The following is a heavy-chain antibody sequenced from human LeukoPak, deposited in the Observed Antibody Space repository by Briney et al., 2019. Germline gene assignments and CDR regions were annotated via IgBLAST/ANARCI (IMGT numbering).Heavy chain of an antibody. CDR3: ARESIAAAGTKPFDY. Sequence: GGSLRLSCAASGFTFSSYWMSWVRQAPGKGLEWVANIKQDGSEKYYVDSVKGRFTISRDNAKNSLYLQMNSLRAEDTAVNYCARESIAAAGTKPFDYWGQGTLVTVSS. D-gene: IGHD6-13*01. J-gene: IGHJ4*02. CDR1: GFTFSSYW. V-gene: IGHV3-7*01. CDR2: IKQDGSEK.